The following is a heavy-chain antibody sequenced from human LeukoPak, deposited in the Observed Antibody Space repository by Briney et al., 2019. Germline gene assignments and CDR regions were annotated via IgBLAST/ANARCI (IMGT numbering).Heavy chain of an antibody. D-gene: IGHD3-9*01. CDR1: GGTFSSYA. CDR2: IIPILGIA. V-gene: IGHV1-69*04. CDR3: ARVGELRYFDWLLSPQGDYYGMDV. J-gene: IGHJ6*02. Sequence: ASVKVSCKASGGTFSSYAISWVRQAPGQGLEWMGRIIPILGIANYAQKFQGRVTITADKSTSTAYMELSSLRSEDTAVYYCARVGELRYFDWLLSPQGDYYGMDVWGQGTTVTVSS.